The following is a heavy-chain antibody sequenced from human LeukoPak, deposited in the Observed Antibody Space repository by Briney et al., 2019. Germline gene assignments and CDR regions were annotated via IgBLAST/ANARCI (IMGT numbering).Heavy chain of an antibody. CDR3: ARHPPEYSYGHYYMDV. V-gene: IGHV4-59*08. J-gene: IGHJ6*03. CDR1: GGSISSYY. Sequence: QTSETLSLTCTVSGGSISSYYWSWIRQPPGKGLEWVGYIYYSGYTNYNPSLKSRVTISVDTSKNQFSLKLSSVTAADTAVYYCARHPPEYSYGHYYMDVWGKGTTVTVSS. D-gene: IGHD5-18*01. CDR2: IYYSGYT.